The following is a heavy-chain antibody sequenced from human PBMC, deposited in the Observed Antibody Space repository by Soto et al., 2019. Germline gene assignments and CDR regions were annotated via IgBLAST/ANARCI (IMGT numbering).Heavy chain of an antibody. V-gene: IGHV4-39*01. CDR1: GGSISSSSYY. D-gene: IGHD5-18*01. CDR2: IYYSGST. Sequence: SETLSLTCTVSGGSISSSSYYWGWIRQPPGKGLEWIGSIYYSGSTYYNPSLKSRVTISVDTSKNQFSLKLSSVTAADTAVYYCARQRGEGYSYGLGSLGSDYWGQGTLVTVSS. J-gene: IGHJ4*02. CDR3: ARQRGEGYSYGLGSLGSDY.